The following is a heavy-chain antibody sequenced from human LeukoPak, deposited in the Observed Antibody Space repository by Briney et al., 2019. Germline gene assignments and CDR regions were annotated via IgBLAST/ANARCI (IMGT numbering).Heavy chain of an antibody. J-gene: IGHJ4*02. V-gene: IGHV1-18*01. CDR3: ARAASDYYDSSPWVLIDY. CDR2: ISAYNGNT. D-gene: IGHD3-22*01. CDR1: GYTFTSYG. Sequence: ASVKVSCKASGYTFTSYGISWVRQAPGQGLEWMGWISAYNGNTNYAQKLQGRVTMTTDTSTSTAYMELRSLRSDDTAVYYCARAASDYYDSSPWVLIDYWGQGTLVTVSS.